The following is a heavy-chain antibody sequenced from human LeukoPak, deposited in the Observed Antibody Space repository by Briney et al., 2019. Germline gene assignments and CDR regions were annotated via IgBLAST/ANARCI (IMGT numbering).Heavy chain of an antibody. CDR1: GGSIRSSYYY. CDR2: IYDSGST. J-gene: IGHJ6*02. Sequence: PSETLSLTCTVSGGSIRSSYYYWGWIRQPPGKGLEWIGSIYDSGSTYYNPSLKSRVTISVDTSKNQFSLKLNSVTAADTAVYYCARDRFRWGMDVWGQGTTVTVSS. D-gene: IGHD2-15*01. V-gene: IGHV4-39*02. CDR3: ARDRFRWGMDV.